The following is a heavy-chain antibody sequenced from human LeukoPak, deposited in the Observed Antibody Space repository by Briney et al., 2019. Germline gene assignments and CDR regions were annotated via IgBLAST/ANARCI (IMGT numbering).Heavy chain of an antibody. D-gene: IGHD3-3*01. CDR2: IIPIFGTA. J-gene: IGHJ5*02. CDR1: GGTFSSYA. V-gene: IGHV1-69*05. CDR3: ARAGFGVVMVGPLDP. Sequence: SVKVSCKASGGTFSSYAMSWVRQAPGQGREWMGGIIPIFGTANYAQKFQGRVTITTDESTSTAYMELSSLRSEDTAVYYCARAGFGVVMVGPLDPWGQGTLVTVSS.